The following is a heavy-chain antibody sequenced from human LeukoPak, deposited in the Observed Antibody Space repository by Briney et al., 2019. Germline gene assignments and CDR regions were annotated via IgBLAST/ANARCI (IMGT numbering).Heavy chain of an antibody. D-gene: IGHD3-22*01. CDR3: ARLLHFERSVYRPVDF. Sequence: PGGSLRLSCAASGFTFSSHSLSWVRQAPRTRMEWVAMVREEGSEINYADSVKGRFTIARDNAINSLYLQMNMLRAEDTAIYFCARLLHFERSVYRPVDFWGQGTLVSVSS. CDR1: GFTFSSHS. CDR2: VREEGSEI. V-gene: IGHV3-7*01. J-gene: IGHJ4*02.